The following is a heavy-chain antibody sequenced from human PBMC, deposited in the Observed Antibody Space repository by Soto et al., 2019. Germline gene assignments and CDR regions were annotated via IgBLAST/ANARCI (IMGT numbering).Heavy chain of an antibody. CDR1: GFTFDDYA. CDR3: AKARAAAGTFDY. J-gene: IGHJ4*02. D-gene: IGHD6-13*01. V-gene: IGHV3-9*01. CDR2: ISWNSGSI. Sequence: EVQLVESGGGLVQPGRSLRLSCAASGFTFDDYAMHWVRQAPGKGLEWVSGISWNSGSIGYADSVKGRFTISRDNVKNSLYLQMNSLRAEDTALYYCAKARAAAGTFDYWGQGTLVTVSS.